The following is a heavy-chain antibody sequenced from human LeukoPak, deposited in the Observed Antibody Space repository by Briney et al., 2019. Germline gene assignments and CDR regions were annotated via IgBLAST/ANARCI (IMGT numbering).Heavy chain of an antibody. Sequence: GGSLRLSCAASGFTFSSYAMSWVRQAPGKGLEWVSAISGSGGSTYYADSVKGWFTISRDNSKNTLYLQMNSLRAEDTAVYYCAKGTRMIVVDNTIDYWGQGTLVTVSS. CDR3: AKGTRMIVVDNTIDY. CDR2: ISGSGGST. V-gene: IGHV3-23*01. J-gene: IGHJ4*02. CDR1: GFTFSSYA. D-gene: IGHD3-22*01.